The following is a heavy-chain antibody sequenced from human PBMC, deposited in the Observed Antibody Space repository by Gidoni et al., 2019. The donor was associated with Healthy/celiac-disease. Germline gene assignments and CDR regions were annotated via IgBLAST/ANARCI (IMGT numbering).Heavy chain of an antibody. CDR1: GFTASSNY. Sequence: EVQLVESGGGLVQPGGSLRLSCAASGFTASSNYMSWVRQAPGKGLEWVSVIYSGGSTYYADSLKGRFTISRDNSKNTLYLQMNSLRAEDTSVYYCARRHDYGDYGITGLDFDIWGQGTMVTVSS. V-gene: IGHV3-66*01. CDR2: IYSGGST. J-gene: IGHJ3*02. D-gene: IGHD4-17*01. CDR3: ARRHDYGDYGITGLDFDI.